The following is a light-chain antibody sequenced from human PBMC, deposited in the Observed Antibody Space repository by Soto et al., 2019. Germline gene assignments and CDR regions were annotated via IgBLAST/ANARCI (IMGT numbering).Light chain of an antibody. V-gene: IGKV3-20*01. CDR1: QSVRSDY. Sequence: EIVLTQSPGTLSLSPGDRVTLSCRASQSVRSDYLAWYQQQPGQSPRLLIFGASGRAAGISDRFSGSGSGTDFTLPISRLEPEDFAVYYCQQYNSSPWTFGQGTKVEIK. CDR2: GAS. CDR3: QQYNSSPWT. J-gene: IGKJ1*01.